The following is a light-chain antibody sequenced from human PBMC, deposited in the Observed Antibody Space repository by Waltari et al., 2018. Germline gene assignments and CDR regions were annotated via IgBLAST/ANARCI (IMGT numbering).Light chain of an antibody. CDR2: LGS. J-gene: IGKJ1*01. Sequence: DIVMTQSPLSLPVIPGEQDSISSRSSQRLLHSNGYNYMDWYLQKPGQSPQLLIYLGSNRASGVPDRFSGSGSGTDFTLKISRVEAEDVGVYYCMQALQTLPTFGQGTKVEIK. CDR3: MQALQTLPT. CDR1: QRLLHSNGYNY. V-gene: IGKV2-28*01.